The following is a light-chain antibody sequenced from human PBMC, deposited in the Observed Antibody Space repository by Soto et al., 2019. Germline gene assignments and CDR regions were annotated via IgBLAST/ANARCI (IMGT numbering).Light chain of an antibody. Sequence: EIVMTQSPATLSVSPGERATLSCRASQSVRSNLAWYQQKPGQAPRLLIYGASTRATGIPARFRGSGSGTEFTFTISSLQSEDFAVYYCLQYNNWVPTFGQGTRVEI. J-gene: IGKJ1*01. V-gene: IGKV3-15*01. CDR2: GAS. CDR1: QSVRSN. CDR3: LQYNNWVPT.